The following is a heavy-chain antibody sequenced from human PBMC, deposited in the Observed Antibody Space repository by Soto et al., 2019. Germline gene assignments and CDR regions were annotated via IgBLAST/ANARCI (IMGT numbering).Heavy chain of an antibody. Sequence: ASVKVSCKASGYPFSSYGIAWVRQAPGQGLEWMGWISAYNGKTKYAQNLQDRVTMTTDTSTSTAYMELRSLTSDDTAVYFCARDPHSGSYFGWFDPWGQGTLVTVSS. CDR3: ARDPHSGSYFGWFDP. CDR2: ISAYNGKT. CDR1: GYPFSSYG. V-gene: IGHV1-18*04. D-gene: IGHD5-12*01. J-gene: IGHJ5*02.